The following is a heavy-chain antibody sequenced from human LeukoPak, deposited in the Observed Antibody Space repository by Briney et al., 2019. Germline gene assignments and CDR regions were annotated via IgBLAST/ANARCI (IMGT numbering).Heavy chain of an antibody. CDR1: GFTFSTYT. CDR2: IDSAGST. V-gene: IGHV3-53*01. D-gene: IGHD6-13*01. Sequence: TGGSLRLSCSASGFTFSTYTMNWVRQAPGKGLEWVSVIDSAGSTHYADSVKGRFTISRDNSKNTLYLQMNSLRVEDTAVYYCARPRMAAAAAMDVWGQGTTVTVSS. CDR3: ARPRMAAAAAMDV. J-gene: IGHJ6*02.